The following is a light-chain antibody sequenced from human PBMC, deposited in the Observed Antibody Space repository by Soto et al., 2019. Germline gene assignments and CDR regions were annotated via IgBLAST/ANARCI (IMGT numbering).Light chain of an antibody. CDR1: SSNIGNNY. CDR3: AAWDDSLSGRLV. V-gene: IGLV1-47*01. Sequence: QLVLTQPPSASGTPGQRVTISCSGSSSNIGNNYVYWYQQFPGTAPKFLIYRDDQRSSGVPDRFSGSKSGTSASLAISGLRSEDEATYYCAAWDDSLSGRLVFGGGTKLTVL. CDR2: RDD. J-gene: IGLJ2*01.